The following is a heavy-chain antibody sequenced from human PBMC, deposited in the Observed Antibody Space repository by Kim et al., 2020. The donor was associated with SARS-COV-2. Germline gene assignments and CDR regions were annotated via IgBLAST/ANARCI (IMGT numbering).Heavy chain of an antibody. CDR1: GGSISSSSYY. V-gene: IGHV4-39*01. Sequence: SETLSLTCTVSGGSISSSSYYWGWIRQPQGKGLEWIGCIYYSGSTYYNPSLKSRVTISVDTSKNQFSLKLSSVTAADTAVYYCARQGLTMVRGVTHNWFDPWGQGTLVTVSS. CDR2: IYYSGST. J-gene: IGHJ5*02. CDR3: ARQGLTMVRGVTHNWFDP. D-gene: IGHD3-10*01.